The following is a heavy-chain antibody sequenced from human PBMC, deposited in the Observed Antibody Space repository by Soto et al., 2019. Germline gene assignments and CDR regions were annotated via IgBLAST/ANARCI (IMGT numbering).Heavy chain of an antibody. CDR3: ARDQYYYGSGSYAYYYYYGMDV. CDR2: ISYDGSNK. Sequence: QVQLVESGGGVVQPGRSLRLSCAASGFTFSSYAMHWVRQAPGKGLEWVAVISYDGSNKYYADSVKGRFTISRYNSKNTLYLQMNSLRAEDTAVYYCARDQYYYGSGSYAYYYYYGMDVWGQGTTVTVSS. J-gene: IGHJ6*02. CDR1: GFTFSSYA. D-gene: IGHD3-10*01. V-gene: IGHV3-30-3*01.